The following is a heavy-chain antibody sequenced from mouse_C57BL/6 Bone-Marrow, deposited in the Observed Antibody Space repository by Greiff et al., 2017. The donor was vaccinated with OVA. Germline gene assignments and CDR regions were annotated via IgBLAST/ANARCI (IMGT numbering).Heavy chain of an antibody. J-gene: IGHJ3*01. D-gene: IGHD1-1*01. V-gene: IGHV5-4*01. CDR3: ARDQAHYYDSFAY. CDR1: GFTFSSYA. Sequence: DVMLVESGGGLVKPGGSLKLSCAASGFTFSSYAMSWVRQTPEKRLEWVATISDGGSYTYSPDNVKGQFTIARDKAKNNLYLQMSHLKSEDTAIYYCARDQAHYYDSFAYWGQGTLVTVSA. CDR2: ISDGGSYT.